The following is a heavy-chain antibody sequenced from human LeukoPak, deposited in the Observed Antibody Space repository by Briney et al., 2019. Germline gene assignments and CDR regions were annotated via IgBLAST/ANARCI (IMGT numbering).Heavy chain of an antibody. J-gene: IGHJ4*02. Sequence: GGSLRLSCAASGFTFTNYNMNWVRQAPGKGLEWGSYITGSSSTINYADSVKGRFTISRDNDKNSLYLQMNSRRAEDTAVYYCAREPTYTSTWYTSCDYWGQGILVTVSS. D-gene: IGHD6-13*01. V-gene: IGHV3-48*01. CDR2: ITGSSSTI. CDR3: AREPTYTSTWYTSCDY. CDR1: GFTFTNYN.